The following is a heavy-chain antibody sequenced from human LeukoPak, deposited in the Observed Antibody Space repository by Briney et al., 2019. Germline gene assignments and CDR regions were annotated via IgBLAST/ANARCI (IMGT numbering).Heavy chain of an antibody. CDR1: GFTFSRHW. J-gene: IGHJ3*02. D-gene: IGHD6-13*01. Sequence: PGGSLRLSCVGSGFTFSRHWMSWVRQAPGKGLEWVSSISSSSSYIYYADSVKGRFTISRDNAKNSLYLQMNSLRAEDTAVYYCASSRLVDAFDIWGQGTMVTVSS. CDR3: ASSRLVDAFDI. V-gene: IGHV3-21*01. CDR2: ISSSSSYI.